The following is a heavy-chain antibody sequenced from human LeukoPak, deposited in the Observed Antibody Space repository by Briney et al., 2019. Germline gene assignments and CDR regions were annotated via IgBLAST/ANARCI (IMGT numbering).Heavy chain of an antibody. CDR3: AREAPYYYYYMDV. CDR1: GYTFTSYA. Sequence: ASVKVSCKASGYTFTSYAMNWVRQALGQGLEWMGWINTNTGNPTYAQDFTGRFVFSLDTSVSTAYLQISSLKAEDTAVYYCAREAPYYYYYMDVWGKGTTVTVSS. V-gene: IGHV7-4-1*02. J-gene: IGHJ6*03. CDR2: INTNTGNP.